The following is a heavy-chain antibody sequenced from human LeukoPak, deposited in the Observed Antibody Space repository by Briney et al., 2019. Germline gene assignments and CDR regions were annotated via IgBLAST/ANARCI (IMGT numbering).Heavy chain of an antibody. V-gene: IGHV4-59*01. CDR1: GGSISSYY. Sequence: SGTLSLTCTVSGGSISSYYWSWIRQPPGKGLEWIGYIYYSGSTNYNPSLKSRVTISVDTSKNQFSLKLSSVTAADTAVYYCARGLAYWGPPHFDYWGQGTLVTVSS. CDR3: ARGLAYWGPPHFDY. CDR2: IYYSGST. J-gene: IGHJ4*02. D-gene: IGHD2-8*02.